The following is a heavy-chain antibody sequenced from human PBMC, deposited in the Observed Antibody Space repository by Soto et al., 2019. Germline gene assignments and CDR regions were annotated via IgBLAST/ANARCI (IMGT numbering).Heavy chain of an antibody. D-gene: IGHD6-13*01. CDR3: TSSIAAAGIYYYYGMDV. CDR1: GFTFGDYA. CDR2: IRSKAYGGTT. V-gene: IGHV3-49*03. J-gene: IGHJ6*02. Sequence: PGGSLRLSCTASGFTFGDYAMSWFRQAPGKGLEWVGFIRSKAYGGTTEYAASVKGRFTISRDDSKSIAYLQMNSLKTEDTAVYYCTSSIAAAGIYYYYGMDVWGQGTTVTVSS.